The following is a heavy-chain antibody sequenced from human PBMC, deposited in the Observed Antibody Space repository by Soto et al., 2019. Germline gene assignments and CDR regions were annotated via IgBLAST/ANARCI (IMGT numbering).Heavy chain of an antibody. Sequence: QVQLQESGPGLVKPSQTLSLTCTVSGGSISSGGYYWRWIRQHPGKGMEWIGYIYYSGSTYYNPSLKGRVTISVDTSKNQFSLKLSSVTAADTAVYYCARRSMRVMAGFDPWGQGTLVTVSS. V-gene: IGHV4-31*03. D-gene: IGHD3-22*01. CDR3: ARRSMRVMAGFDP. CDR2: IYYSGST. CDR1: GGSISSGGYY. J-gene: IGHJ5*02.